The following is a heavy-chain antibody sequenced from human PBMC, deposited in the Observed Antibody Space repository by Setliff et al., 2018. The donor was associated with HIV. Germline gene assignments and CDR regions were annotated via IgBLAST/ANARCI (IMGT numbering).Heavy chain of an antibody. CDR1: GFTFRNYK. D-gene: IGHD3-3*01. J-gene: IGHJ6*02. Sequence: PGGSLRLSCAASGFTFRNYKFNWVRQAPGRGLEWVSSISIGSGGAIVYADSVQGRFTISRDNSKNSLYLQMNSLRVEDTAVYYCARDYLYYNLYNGSPVYGIDVWGQGTTVTVSS. V-gene: IGHV3-48*03. CDR2: ISIGSGGAI. CDR3: ARDYLYYNLYNGSPVYGIDV.